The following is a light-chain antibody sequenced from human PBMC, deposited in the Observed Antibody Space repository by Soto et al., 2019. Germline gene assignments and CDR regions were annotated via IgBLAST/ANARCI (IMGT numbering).Light chain of an antibody. CDR3: QQYYSPPIT. Sequence: DIVMTQSPDSLAVSLGERATINCKSSQSVLYSSNNKNYVAWYQQRPGQPPKLLIYWTSIRKSGVPDRFSGSGSGTDFTLTISSLQAEDVAVYFCQQYYSPPITFGGGTKVEIK. CDR2: WTS. V-gene: IGKV4-1*01. J-gene: IGKJ4*01. CDR1: QSVLYSSNNKNY.